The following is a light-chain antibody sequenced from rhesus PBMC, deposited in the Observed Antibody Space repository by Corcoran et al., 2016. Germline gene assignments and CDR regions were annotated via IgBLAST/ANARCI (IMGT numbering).Light chain of an antibody. J-gene: IGLJ2*01. V-gene: IGLV1-85*01. Sequence: QSVLTQPPSVSGAPGQRVILSCTGIISNRGDYSVQWYQQIPGTAPRLLIFENDKRPSGISDRFSGSQSGTSASLTTTGLQSEDEADYYCQSYDSNLSAALFGGGTRLTVL. CDR2: END. CDR3: QSYDSNLSAAL. CDR1: ISNRGDYS.